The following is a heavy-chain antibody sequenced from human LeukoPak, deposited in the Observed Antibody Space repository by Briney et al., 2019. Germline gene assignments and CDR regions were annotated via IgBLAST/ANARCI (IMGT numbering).Heavy chain of an antibody. Sequence: GGSLRLSCAASGFTFSSYSMNWVRQAPGKGLEWVSSISSSGSYIYYADSVKGRFTISRDNAKNSLYLQMNSLRAEDTAVYYCARDSQELLGAFDIWGQGTMVTVSS. V-gene: IGHV3-21*01. CDR1: GFTFSSYS. CDR2: ISSSGSYI. J-gene: IGHJ3*02. CDR3: ARDSQELLGAFDI. D-gene: IGHD1-26*01.